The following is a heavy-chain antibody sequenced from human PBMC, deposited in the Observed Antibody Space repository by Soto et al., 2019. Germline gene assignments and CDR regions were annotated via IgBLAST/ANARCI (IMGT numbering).Heavy chain of an antibody. V-gene: IGHV3-48*02. Sequence: WGSLRLSCAASGFTFSSYSMNWVRQAPGKGLEWVSYISSSSSTIYYADSVKGRFTISRDNAKNSLYLQMNSLRDEDTAVYYCARDSLPPHGYDDSSGYPLGYWGQGTLVTVSS. CDR1: GFTFSSYS. CDR3: ARDSLPPHGYDDSSGYPLGY. D-gene: IGHD3-22*01. CDR2: ISSSSSTI. J-gene: IGHJ4*02.